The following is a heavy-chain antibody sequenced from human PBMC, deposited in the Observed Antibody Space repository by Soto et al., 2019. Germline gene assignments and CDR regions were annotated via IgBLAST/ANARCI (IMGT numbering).Heavy chain of an antibody. J-gene: IGHJ6*02. CDR2: IIPMFATP. CDR1: GGTFSTYA. CDR3: ARGEYDVVVMAGMSRVYQHAYHGMDV. Sequence: QDHLMQSGAAVKKPASSVKISCRATGGTFSTYAFSLVRQAPGQGLEWMGGIIPMFATPIYAQKYQGRVTITADASPSTSYMEVTSLRSNATAVYFCARGEYDVVVMAGMSRVYQHAYHGMDVWGQGTSVTVSS. V-gene: IGHV1-69*12. D-gene: IGHD2-15*01.